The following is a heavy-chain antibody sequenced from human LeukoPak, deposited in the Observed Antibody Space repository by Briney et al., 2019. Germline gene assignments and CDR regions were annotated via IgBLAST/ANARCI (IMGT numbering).Heavy chain of an antibody. CDR1: EFTFSTYA. D-gene: IGHD3-10*01. J-gene: IGHJ4*02. Sequence: GGSLRLSCVASEFTFSTYAMSWVRQAPGKGPEWVSGISSAGDSTFYADSVKGRFTISRDNSKNTLYLQVNYVRVEDTAIYYCADFGSGSYIFDYWGQGTLVTVSS. CDR3: ADFGSGSYIFDY. CDR2: ISSAGDST. V-gene: IGHV3-23*01.